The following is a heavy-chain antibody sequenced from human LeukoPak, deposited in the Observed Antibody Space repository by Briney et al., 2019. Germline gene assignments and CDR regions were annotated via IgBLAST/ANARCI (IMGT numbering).Heavy chain of an antibody. CDR1: GFTFSNYG. CDR2: ISSSSSYI. CDR3: AKSSGWNYYYYYMDV. D-gene: IGHD6-19*01. J-gene: IGHJ6*03. Sequence: GGSLRLSCAASGFTFSNYGMNWVRQAPGKGLEWVSSISSSSSYIYYADSVKGRFTISRDNAKNSLYLQMNSLRAEDTAVYYCAKSSGWNYYYYYMDVWGKGTTVIASS. V-gene: IGHV3-21*01.